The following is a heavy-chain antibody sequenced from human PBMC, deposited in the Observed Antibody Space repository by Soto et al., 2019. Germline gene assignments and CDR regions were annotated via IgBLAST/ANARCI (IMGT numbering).Heavy chain of an antibody. CDR3: ARVPGP. V-gene: IGHV4-30-2*01. J-gene: IGHJ5*02. CDR2: IYHSGST. CDR1: GGSIRSGGYS. Sequence: SETMSLTCAVAGGSIRSGGYSWSWIRQPPGKGLEWIGYIYHSGSTYYNPSLKSRVTISVDRSKNQFSLKLSSVTAADTAVYYCARVPGPWGQGTLVTVS.